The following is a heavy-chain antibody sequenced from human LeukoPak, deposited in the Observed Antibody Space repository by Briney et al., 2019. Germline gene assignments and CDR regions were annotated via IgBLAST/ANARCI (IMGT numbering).Heavy chain of an antibody. CDR1: GFTFSSYG. Sequence: GGTLRLSCAASGFTFSSYGMSWVRQAPGKGLEWVSAISGSGGSTYYADSVKGRFTISRDNSKNTLYLQMNSLRAEDTAVYYCAKVLMATLSNFDYWGQGTLVTVSS. D-gene: IGHD5-24*01. J-gene: IGHJ4*02. V-gene: IGHV3-23*01. CDR3: AKVLMATLSNFDY. CDR2: ISGSGGST.